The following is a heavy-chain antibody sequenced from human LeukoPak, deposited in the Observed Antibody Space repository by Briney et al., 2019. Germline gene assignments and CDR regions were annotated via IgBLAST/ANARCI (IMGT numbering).Heavy chain of an antibody. CDR3: AGGTAAMNGGAFDI. J-gene: IGHJ3*02. V-gene: IGHV4-61*02. D-gene: IGHD2-2*01. Sequence: KPSQTLSLTCTVSGGSISSGSYYWSWLRQPAGKGLEWIGRIYTSGSTNYNPSLKSRVTISVDTSKNQFSLKLSSVTAADTAVYYCAGGTAAMNGGAFDIWGQGTMVTVSS. CDR2: IYTSGST. CDR1: GGSISSGSYY.